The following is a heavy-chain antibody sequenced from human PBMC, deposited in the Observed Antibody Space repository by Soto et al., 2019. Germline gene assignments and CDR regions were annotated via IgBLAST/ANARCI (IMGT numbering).Heavy chain of an antibody. CDR1: GFNFMDYY. Sequence: QVHLVETGEGVVEPGGSLRLSCAASGFNFMDYYMSWIRQAPEKGLEWISYISSGSSTIYYADSVKGRFTISRDNAKNSLFLQMNGLRVEDAAVYYCARGSRYSEADWGQGGLVTVS. J-gene: IGHJ4*02. CDR3: ARGSRYSEAD. D-gene: IGHD3-9*01. CDR2: ISSGSSTI. V-gene: IGHV3-11*01.